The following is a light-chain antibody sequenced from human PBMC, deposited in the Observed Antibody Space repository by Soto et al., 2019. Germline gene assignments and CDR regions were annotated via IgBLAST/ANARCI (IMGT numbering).Light chain of an antibody. CDR2: DVS. J-gene: IGLJ1*01. V-gene: IGLV2-14*01. Sequence: ALAQPASVSGSPGQSIAISCTGTSSDVGRYNYVSWFQQHPGKAPKLMIYDVSNRPSGVSDRFSGSKSGNTASLTISGLQAEDEADYYCSSYTSSNTFVFGTGTKVTVL. CDR1: SSDVGRYNY. CDR3: SSYTSSNTFV.